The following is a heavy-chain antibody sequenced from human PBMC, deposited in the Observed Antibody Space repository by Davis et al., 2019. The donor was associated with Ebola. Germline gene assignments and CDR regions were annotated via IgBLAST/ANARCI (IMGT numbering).Heavy chain of an antibody. Sequence: GGSLRLSCAASGFMFSSYVMSWVRQAPGKGLEWVSTLGTSADTYYADSVKGRFTISKDSSKNTLYLQMNSLRAEDTAVYYCARDFDRVRTWGQGTLVTVSS. CDR1: GFMFSSYV. CDR3: ARDFDRVRT. J-gene: IGHJ4*02. D-gene: IGHD1-1*01. V-gene: IGHV3-23*01. CDR2: LGTSADT.